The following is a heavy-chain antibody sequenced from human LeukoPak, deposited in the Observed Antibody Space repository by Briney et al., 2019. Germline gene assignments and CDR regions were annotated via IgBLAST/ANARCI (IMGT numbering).Heavy chain of an antibody. CDR3: ASGELFYLGSHYYFDY. V-gene: IGHV3-23*01. CDR2: ISGSGGST. Sequence: GGSLRLSCAASGFTFSSYAMSWVRQAPGKGLEWVSAISGSGGSTYYADSVKGRFTISRDNSKNTLYLQMNSLRAEDTAVYYCASGELFYLGSHYYFDYWDQGTLVTVSS. J-gene: IGHJ4*02. CDR1: GFTFSSYA. D-gene: IGHD3-10*01.